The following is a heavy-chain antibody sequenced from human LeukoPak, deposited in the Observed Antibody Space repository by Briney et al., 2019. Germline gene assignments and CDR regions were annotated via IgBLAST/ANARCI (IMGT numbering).Heavy chain of an antibody. CDR1: GFTFSSYA. D-gene: IGHD3-22*01. CDR3: AKDRRVRYYYDSSDLDAFDI. Sequence: GSLRLSCAASGFTFSSYAMSWVRQAPGKGLEWVSAISGSGGSTYYADSVKGRFTISRDNSKNTLYLQMNSLRAEDTAVYYCAKDRRVRYYYDSSDLDAFDIWGQGTMVTVSS. V-gene: IGHV3-23*01. J-gene: IGHJ3*02. CDR2: ISGSGGST.